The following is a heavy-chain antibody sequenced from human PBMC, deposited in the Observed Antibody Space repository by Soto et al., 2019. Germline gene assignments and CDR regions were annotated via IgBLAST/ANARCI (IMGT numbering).Heavy chain of an antibody. CDR3: ARGDCVGGSCYSLAGSFYYYMDA. D-gene: IGHD2-15*01. Sequence: EVQLVESGGGLVQPGGSLRLSCAASGFTFRNYWMYWVRQAPGQGLEWVSRIHSDGSVSSYADSVKGRLTISRDNVKSTLYLLMDSLRAEDTAVYYCARGDCVGGSCYSLAGSFYYYMDAWGKGTTVTVFS. CDR2: IHSDGSVS. V-gene: IGHV3-74*02. CDR1: GFTFRNYW. J-gene: IGHJ6*03.